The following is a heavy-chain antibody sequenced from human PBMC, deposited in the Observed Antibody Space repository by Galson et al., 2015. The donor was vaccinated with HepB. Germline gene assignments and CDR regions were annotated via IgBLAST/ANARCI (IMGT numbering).Heavy chain of an antibody. CDR2: ISTTGTTI. V-gene: IGHV3-11*01. J-gene: IGHJ4*02. D-gene: IGHD2-15*01. CDR3: ARVSRWQDRELGY. Sequence: SLRLSCAASGFTFSDYYMSWIRQAPGKGLEWVSYISTTGTTIYYADSMKGRFTISRDNAKSSLYLQMNSLRAEDTAVYYCARVSRWQDRELGYWGQGTLVTVSS. CDR1: GFTFSDYY.